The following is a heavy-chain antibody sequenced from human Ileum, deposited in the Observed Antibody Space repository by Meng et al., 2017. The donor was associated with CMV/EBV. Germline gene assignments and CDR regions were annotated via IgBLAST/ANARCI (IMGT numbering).Heavy chain of an antibody. Sequence: SPASLLAARSISISDYSCDWIRQPPGNGLEWIGSISYSGNTYYTSSLKSRVTMSLATSKYQFSLKLSSVTAADTACDCCAGEVYYNNNGVIDIWGQGTMVTVSS. D-gene: IGHD4-11*01. CDR3: AGEVYYNNNGVIDI. CDR1: ARSISISDYS. CDR2: ISYSGNT. J-gene: IGHJ3*02. V-gene: IGHV4-39*07.